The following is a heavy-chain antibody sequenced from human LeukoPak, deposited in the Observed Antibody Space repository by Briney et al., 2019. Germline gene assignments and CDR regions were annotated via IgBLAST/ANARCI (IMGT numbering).Heavy chain of an antibody. J-gene: IGHJ4*02. D-gene: IGHD6-6*01. Sequence: PGGSLRLSCAASGFTFSSYWMSWVRQAPGKGLEWVANIKQDGSEKYYVDSVKGRFTISRDNAKNSLYLQMNSLRAEDTAVYYCARSSIAARRLLDYWGQGTLVTASS. CDR1: GFTFSSYW. CDR2: IKQDGSEK. CDR3: ARSSIAARRLLDY. V-gene: IGHV3-7*01.